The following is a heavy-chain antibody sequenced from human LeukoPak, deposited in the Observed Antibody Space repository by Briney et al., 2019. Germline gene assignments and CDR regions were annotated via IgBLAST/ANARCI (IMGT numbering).Heavy chain of an antibody. CDR3: AVGDYYYDTRFDY. CDR1: GYTFTSYA. CDR2: INVDSGNT. J-gene: IGHJ4*02. D-gene: IGHD3-22*01. V-gene: IGHV1-3*03. Sequence: ASVKVSCKASGYTFTSYAMHWVHQAPGQRLEWMAWINVDSGNTKYSQEFQGRVTITRDTSASTAYMELSSLRSEDMAVYYCAVGDYYYDTRFDYWGQGTLVTVSS.